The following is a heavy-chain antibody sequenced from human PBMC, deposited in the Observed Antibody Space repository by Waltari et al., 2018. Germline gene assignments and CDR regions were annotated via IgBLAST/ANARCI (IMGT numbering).Heavy chain of an antibody. V-gene: IGHV3-21*01. J-gene: IGHJ4*02. CDR1: GFTFSRFT. D-gene: IGHD1-26*01. Sequence: EEQLVESGGGLVKPGGSLRLSCATSGFTFSRFTMNWVRQAPGKGLELGSSISVSGDDIYYEDSARGRFTISRDNAKDSLYLHMDNLTVEDTAIYYCAREPVGSTPPYYIDFWGQGTLVTVSP. CDR3: AREPVGSTPPYYIDF. CDR2: ISVSGDDI.